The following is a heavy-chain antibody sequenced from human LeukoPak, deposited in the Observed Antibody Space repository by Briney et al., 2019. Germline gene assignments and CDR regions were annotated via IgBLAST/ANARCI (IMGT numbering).Heavy chain of an antibody. V-gene: IGHV4-59*01. CDR1: GGSISDYY. CDR2: IYYSGRT. CDR3: ARDFRGSVDAFDI. J-gene: IGHJ3*02. Sequence: SETLSLTCTVSGGSISDYYWNWMRQPPGKGLEWIGYIYYSGRTNYNPSLKSRVSISVDTSKNQFSLKLSSVSAADTAVYYCARDFRGSVDAFDIWGQGTMVAVSS.